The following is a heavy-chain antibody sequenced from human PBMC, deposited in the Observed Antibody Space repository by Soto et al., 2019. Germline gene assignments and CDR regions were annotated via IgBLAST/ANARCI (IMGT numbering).Heavy chain of an antibody. V-gene: IGHV1-18*01. CDR1: GYTFTSYG. D-gene: IGHD7-27*01. Sequence: ASVKVSCKASGYTFTSYGISWVRQAPGQGLEWMGWISAYNGNTKYAQKLQGRVTIARDTSTSTVYMELSSLSSEDTAIYYCVCSPGLGIYLFFDYWGQGTLVTVSS. CDR2: ISAYNGNT. J-gene: IGHJ4*02. CDR3: VCSPGLGIYLFFDY.